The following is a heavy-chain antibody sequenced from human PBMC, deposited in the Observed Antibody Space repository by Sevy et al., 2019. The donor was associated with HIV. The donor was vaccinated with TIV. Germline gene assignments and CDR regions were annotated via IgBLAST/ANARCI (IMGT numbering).Heavy chain of an antibody. CDR2: IGVYNGNA. CDR3: ARVPTYYYGSATYFDH. CDR1: GYAFMSYG. J-gene: IGHJ4*02. Sequence: KQRESLKISCKTSGYAFMSYGVTWVRQAPGQGLEWMGWIGVYNGNANSAQKFRDRVTMTTDTSTSTAHMELTNLRSDDTAVYYCARVPTYYYGSATYFDHWGQGTLVTVSS. D-gene: IGHD3-10*01. V-gene: IGHV1-18*01.